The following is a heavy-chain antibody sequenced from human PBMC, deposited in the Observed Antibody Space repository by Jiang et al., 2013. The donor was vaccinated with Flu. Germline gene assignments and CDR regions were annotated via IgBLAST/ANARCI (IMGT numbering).Heavy chain of an antibody. CDR1: GYSFTNYW. J-gene: IGHJ4*02. CDR3: ARDFGGKAFFDR. D-gene: IGHD4-23*01. V-gene: IGHV5-10-1*04. Sequence: GAEVKKPGESLRISCKGSGYSFTNYWISWVRQMPGKGLEWMGRIDPSNSNTNYSPSFQGQVTISADRSISTAYLQWSSLTTADSATYYCARDFGGKAFFDRWGPGT. CDR2: IDPSNSNT.